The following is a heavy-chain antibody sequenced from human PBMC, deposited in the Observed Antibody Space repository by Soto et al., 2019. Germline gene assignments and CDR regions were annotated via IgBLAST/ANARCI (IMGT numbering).Heavy chain of an antibody. D-gene: IGHD2-15*01. J-gene: IGHJ4*02. Sequence: QVQLVQSGAEVKKPGASVKVSXXASGXXFTNFGISXVRQAXGQGLEWMGWISAYNGNTNYAQNFQGRVTMTTDTSTSTAYMELRSLRSDDTAVYXXXRGXTPIDYWGQGTLVTVSS. CDR3: XRGXTPIDY. V-gene: IGHV1-18*01. CDR2: ISAYNGNT. CDR1: GXXFTNFG.